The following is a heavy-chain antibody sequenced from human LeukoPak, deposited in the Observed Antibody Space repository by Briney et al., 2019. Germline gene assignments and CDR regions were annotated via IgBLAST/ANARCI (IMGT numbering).Heavy chain of an antibody. CDR3: AKDGEYCSCGTCYSLTNWFDP. CDR1: GFTFDDYA. D-gene: IGHD2-15*01. J-gene: IGHJ5*02. Sequence: GGSLRLSCAASGFTFDDYAMHWVRQAPGKGLEWVSLISGDGGSTYYADSVKGRFTISRDNSKNSLYLQMNSLRTEDTALYYCAKDGEYCSCGTCYSLTNWFDPWGQGTLVTVSS. V-gene: IGHV3-43*02. CDR2: ISGDGGST.